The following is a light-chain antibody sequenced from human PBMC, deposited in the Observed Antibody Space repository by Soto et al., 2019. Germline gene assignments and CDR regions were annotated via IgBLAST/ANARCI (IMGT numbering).Light chain of an antibody. V-gene: IGKV3-20*01. CDR1: STVDSIY. J-gene: IGKJ1*01. CDR3: HQYGSSPQT. CDR2: GAS. Sequence: ETVLTQSPGTLSLSPGERASLSSRASSTVDSIYLAWYQQKPGQAPRLLIYGASSRATGIPDRFTGSGSGTDFTLTISRLEPEDFAVFYCHQYGSSPQTFGQGTKVDIK.